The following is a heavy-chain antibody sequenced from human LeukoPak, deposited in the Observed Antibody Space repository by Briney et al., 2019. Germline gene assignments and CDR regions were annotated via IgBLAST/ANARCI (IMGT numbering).Heavy chain of an antibody. D-gene: IGHD6-13*01. CDR1: GGSISTYY. V-gene: IGHV4-59*01. J-gene: IGHJ4*02. CDR3: ARRDSSSWYDDY. CDR2: THYSGST. Sequence: SETLSLTCTVSGGSISTYYWSWIRQPPGKGLEWIGYTHYSGSTKCNPSLNSRVTISLDTSKNQFSLKLNSVTAADTAVYYCARRDSSSWYDDYWGQGTLVTVSS.